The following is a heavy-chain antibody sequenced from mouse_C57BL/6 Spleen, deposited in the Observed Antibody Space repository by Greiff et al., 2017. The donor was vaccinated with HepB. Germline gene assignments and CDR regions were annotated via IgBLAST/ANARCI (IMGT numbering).Heavy chain of an antibody. D-gene: IGHD2-4*01. V-gene: IGHV2-9-1*01. CDR1: GFSLTSYA. CDR3: ATYDYDGAWFAY. Sequence: QVQLKESGPGLVAPSQSLSITCTVSGFSLTSYAISWVRQPPGKGLEWLGVIWTGRGTNYNSALKSRLGISKDNSKSQVFLKMKSLQTDDTARYYCATYDYDGAWFAYWGQGTLVTVSA. CDR2: IWTGRGT. J-gene: IGHJ3*01.